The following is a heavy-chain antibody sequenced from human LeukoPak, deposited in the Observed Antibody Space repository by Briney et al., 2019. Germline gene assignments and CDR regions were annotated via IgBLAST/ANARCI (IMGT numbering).Heavy chain of an antibody. CDR2: IFYSGST. D-gene: IGHD3-10*01. Sequence: TTSETLSLTCTVSGGSISTSNYYWGWIRQPPGKGLEWIGNIFYSGSTYYSPSLRSRVTISLDTSRNQFSLKLNSVTAADTAVYYCARETRVRGVTDYWGQGTLVTVSS. CDR3: ARETRVRGVTDY. V-gene: IGHV4-39*07. J-gene: IGHJ4*02. CDR1: GGSISTSNYY.